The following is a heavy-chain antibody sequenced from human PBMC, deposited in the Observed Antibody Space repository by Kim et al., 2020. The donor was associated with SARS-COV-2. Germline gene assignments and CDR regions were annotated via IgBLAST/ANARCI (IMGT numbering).Heavy chain of an antibody. CDR1: DGSFSGYY. V-gene: IGHV4-34*01. CDR3: ARGRTYYDFWSGF. D-gene: IGHD3-3*01. CDR2: IDHSGST. Sequence: SETLSLTCGVYDGSFSGYYWSWIRQPPGKGLEWIGEIDHSGSTNYNPSLKSRVTISVDTSKNQFSLRLTSVTAADTAVYYCARGRTYYDFWSGFWGQGTTVTISS. J-gene: IGHJ6*02.